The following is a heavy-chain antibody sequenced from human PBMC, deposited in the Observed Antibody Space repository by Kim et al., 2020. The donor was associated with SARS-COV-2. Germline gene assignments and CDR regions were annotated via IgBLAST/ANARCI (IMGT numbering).Heavy chain of an antibody. J-gene: IGHJ6*02. CDR2: INWNGGST. CDR1: GFTFDDYG. CDR3: AREGGRGFYYYYGMDV. Sequence: GGSLRLSCAASGFTFDDYGMSWVRQAPGKGLEWVSGINWNGGSTGYADSVKGRFTISRDNAKNSLYLQMNSLRAEDTALYHCAREGGRGFYYYYGMDVWGQGTTVTVSS. D-gene: IGHD6-25*01. V-gene: IGHV3-20*01.